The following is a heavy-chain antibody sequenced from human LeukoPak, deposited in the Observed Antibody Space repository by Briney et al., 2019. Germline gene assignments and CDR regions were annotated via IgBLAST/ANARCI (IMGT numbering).Heavy chain of an antibody. Sequence: GESLKISCKGSGYSFTSYWIGWVRQMPGKGLEWMGIIYPGDSDTRYSPSFQGQVTISADKSISTAYLELSNLRSDDTAMYYCARGIYGGNSPLVDLWGQGTLVTVSS. J-gene: IGHJ5*02. CDR3: ARGIYGGNSPLVDL. V-gene: IGHV5-51*01. CDR1: GYSFTSYW. D-gene: IGHD6-13*01. CDR2: IYPGDSDT.